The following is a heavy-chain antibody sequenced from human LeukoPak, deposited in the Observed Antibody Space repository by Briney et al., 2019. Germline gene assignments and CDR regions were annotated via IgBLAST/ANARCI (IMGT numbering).Heavy chain of an antibody. CDR2: VSYSGNT. CDR1: AGSISSSDYY. J-gene: IGHJ6*03. V-gene: IGHV4-39*02. CDR3: ARLTHSYYSDTSGYYPYYYMDV. Sequence: SETLSLTCTVSAGSISSSDYYWGWIRQSPGKGLEWIGRVSYSGNTYYNPSLKSRVTISVDTSKHHFSLRLSSVTAADTAVYYCARLTHSYYSDTSGYYPYYYMDVWGKGTRVTVSS. D-gene: IGHD3-22*01.